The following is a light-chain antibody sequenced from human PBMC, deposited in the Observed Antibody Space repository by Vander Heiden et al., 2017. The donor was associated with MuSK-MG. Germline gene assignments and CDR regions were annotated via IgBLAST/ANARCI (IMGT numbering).Light chain of an antibody. J-gene: IGKJ3*01. CDR3: QKYNSVPRT. Sequence: DIQMTPSPSSLSASVGDRVTITCRASQGISNYLAWYQQKPGKVPKLLVYAASTLQSGVPSRFSGSGSGTDFTLTISSLQPEDVGTYYCQKYNSVPRTFGPGTKVDIK. CDR2: AAS. CDR1: QGISNY. V-gene: IGKV1-27*01.